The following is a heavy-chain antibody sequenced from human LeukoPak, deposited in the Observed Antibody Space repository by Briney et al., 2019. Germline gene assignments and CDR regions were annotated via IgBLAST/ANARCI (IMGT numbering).Heavy chain of an antibody. Sequence: GGSLRLSCAASGFTFRSDGMSWVRQAPGKGLEWVSVISDSGGSTYYADSVKGRFTISRDNAKNSLYLQMNSLRAEDTAVYYCAELGITMIGGVWGKGTTVTISS. D-gene: IGHD3-10*02. CDR2: ISDSGGST. J-gene: IGHJ6*04. CDR1: GFTFRSDG. V-gene: IGHV3-23*01. CDR3: AELGITMIGGV.